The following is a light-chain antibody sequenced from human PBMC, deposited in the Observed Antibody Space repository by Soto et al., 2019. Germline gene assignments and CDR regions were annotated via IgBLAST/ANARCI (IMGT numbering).Light chain of an antibody. J-gene: IGKJ4*01. CDR1: QSISSW. Sequence: DIQMTQSPSTLSASVRDRVIITCRASQSISSWLAWYQQKPGKAPKVLIYKASSLESGVPSRFSGSGSGTEFTLTISSLQPVDFATYYCQHYNSYPLTFGGGTKVEIK. CDR2: KAS. CDR3: QHYNSYPLT. V-gene: IGKV1-5*03.